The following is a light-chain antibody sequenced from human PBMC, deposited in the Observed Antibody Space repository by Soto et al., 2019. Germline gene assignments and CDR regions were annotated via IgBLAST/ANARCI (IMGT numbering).Light chain of an antibody. CDR1: SSDVGGYNY. J-gene: IGLJ3*02. Sequence: QSALTQPASVSGSPGQSITISCTGTSSDVGGYNYVSWFQQHPGKAPKLKIYEVSNLPSGVSNRFSGSKSGYTASLTISELQAEDEADYYCTSFTSISTWVFGGGTKVTVL. V-gene: IGLV2-14*03. CDR2: EVS. CDR3: TSFTSISTWV.